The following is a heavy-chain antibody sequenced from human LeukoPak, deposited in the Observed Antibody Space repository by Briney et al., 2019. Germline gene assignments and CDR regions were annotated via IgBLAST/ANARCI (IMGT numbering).Heavy chain of an antibody. J-gene: IGHJ4*02. CDR2: IYHSGST. D-gene: IGHD4-11*01. Sequence: TSETLSLTCTVSGGSISSGGYYWSWIRQPPGKGLEWIGYIYHSGSTYYNPSLKSRVTISVDRSKNQFSLKLSSVTAADTAVYYCAKTTAENVFDYWGQGTLVTVSS. CDR1: GGSISSGGYY. CDR3: AKTTAENVFDY. V-gene: IGHV4-30-2*01.